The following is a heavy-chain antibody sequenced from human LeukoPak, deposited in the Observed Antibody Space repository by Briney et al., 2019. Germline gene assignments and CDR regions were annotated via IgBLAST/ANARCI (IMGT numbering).Heavy chain of an antibody. CDR3: ARGGDYYGSGSYYNDY. Sequence: SETLSLTCGVASGSISSYYWSWIRQPPGKGLEWIGYIYYSGITNYNPSLKSRVTISVDTSKNQFSLKLSSVTAADTAVYYCARGGDYYGSGSYYNDYWGQGTLVTVSS. D-gene: IGHD3-10*01. V-gene: IGHV4-59*01. CDR2: IYYSGIT. CDR1: SGSISSYY. J-gene: IGHJ4*02.